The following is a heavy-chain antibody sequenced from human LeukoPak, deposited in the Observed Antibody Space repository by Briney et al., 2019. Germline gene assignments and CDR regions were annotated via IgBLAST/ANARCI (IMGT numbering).Heavy chain of an antibody. CDR3: AGEAHTTGTSEKFDY. CDR1: GYTFTGYY. J-gene: IGHJ4*02. CDR2: INPNSGDT. D-gene: IGHD1-1*01. Sequence: GASVKVSCKASGYTFTGYYMHWVRQAPGQGLEWMGWINPNSGDTNSAQKFQGRVIMTRDTSISTAYMELSSLRSDDTAVYYCAGEAHTTGTSEKFDYWGQGTLVTVSS. V-gene: IGHV1-2*02.